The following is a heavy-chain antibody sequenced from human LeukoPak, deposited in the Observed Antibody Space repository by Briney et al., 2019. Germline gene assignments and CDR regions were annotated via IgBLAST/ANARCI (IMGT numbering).Heavy chain of an antibody. V-gene: IGHV3-21*01. CDR3: ARGAQTEWGIAAAGTVLDNYYYYYGMDV. CDR2: IGSSSSYI. D-gene: IGHD6-13*01. Sequence: GGSLRLSCAASGFTFSSYSMNWVRQAPGKGLEWVSSIGSSSSYIYYADSVKGRFTISRDNAKNSLYLLMNSLRAEDTAVYYCARGAQTEWGIAAAGTVLDNYYYYYGMDVWGQGTTVTVSS. CDR1: GFTFSSYS. J-gene: IGHJ6*02.